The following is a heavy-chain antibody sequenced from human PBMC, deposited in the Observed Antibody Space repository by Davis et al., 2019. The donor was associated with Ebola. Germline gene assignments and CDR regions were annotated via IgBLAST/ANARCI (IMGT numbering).Heavy chain of an antibody. Sequence: SETLSLTCAVYGGSFSGYYWSWIRQPPGKGLEWIGEINHSGSTNYNPSLKSRVTISVDTSKNQFSLQLNSVTAADTAVYFCARGDFGGKQLVYWGQGTLVTVSS. CDR1: GGSFSGYY. CDR2: INHSGST. D-gene: IGHD6-13*01. J-gene: IGHJ4*02. V-gene: IGHV4-34*01. CDR3: ARGDFGGKQLVY.